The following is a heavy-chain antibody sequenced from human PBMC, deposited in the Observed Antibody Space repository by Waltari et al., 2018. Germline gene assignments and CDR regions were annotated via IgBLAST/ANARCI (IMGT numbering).Heavy chain of an antibody. CDR2: MNPNSGNT. V-gene: IGHV1-8*01. Sequence: QVQLVQSGAEVKKPGASVKVSCKASGYTFTSYDINWVRQATGQGLEWMGWMNPNSGNTGYAQKFQGRVTMTRNTSISTAYMELSSLRSEDTAVYYCARVWGSYRYTEDAFDIWGQGTMVTVSS. CDR1: GYTFTSYD. J-gene: IGHJ3*02. D-gene: IGHD3-16*02. CDR3: ARVWGSYRYTEDAFDI.